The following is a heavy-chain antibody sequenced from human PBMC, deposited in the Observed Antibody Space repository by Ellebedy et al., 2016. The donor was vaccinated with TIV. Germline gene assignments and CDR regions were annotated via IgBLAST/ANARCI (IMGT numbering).Heavy chain of an antibody. V-gene: IGHV3-23*01. Sequence: GGSLRLXXAASGFTFSSYWMSWVRQAPGKGLEWVSAISGSGGSTYYADSVKGRFTISRDNSKNTLYLQMNSLRAEDTAVYYCAKILPPSYISLDYDFWTNDAFDIWGQGTMVTVSS. CDR1: GFTFSSYW. CDR2: ISGSGGST. D-gene: IGHD3-3*01. CDR3: AKILPPSYISLDYDFWTNDAFDI. J-gene: IGHJ3*02.